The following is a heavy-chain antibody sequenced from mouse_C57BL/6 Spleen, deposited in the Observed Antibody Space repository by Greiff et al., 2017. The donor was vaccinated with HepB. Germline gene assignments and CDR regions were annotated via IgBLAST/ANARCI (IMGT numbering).Heavy chain of an antibody. D-gene: IGHD3-3*01. CDR1: GFSLTSYA. CDR2: IWTGGGT. CDR3: ARNLGQGYYAMDY. V-gene: IGHV2-9-1*01. J-gene: IGHJ4*01. Sequence: VQLQQSGPGLVAPSQSLSITCTVSGFSLTSYAISWVRQPPGKGLEWLGVIWTGGGTNYNSALKSRLSISKDNSKSQVFLKMNSLQTDDTARYYCARNLGQGYYAMDYWGQGTSVTVSS.